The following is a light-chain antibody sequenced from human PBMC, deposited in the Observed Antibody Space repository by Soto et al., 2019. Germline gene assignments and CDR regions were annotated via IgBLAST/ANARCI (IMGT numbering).Light chain of an antibody. CDR2: GAS. CDR3: KQYGSSRT. CDR1: QSVSSSY. Sequence: VLTQSPGTLSLSPGDRATLSCRASQSVSSSYLAWYQQKPGQAPRLLIYGASSRATGIPDRFSGSGSGTEFTLTIRRLEPEDFAVYYCKQYGSSRTCGQGTKVDIK. V-gene: IGKV3-20*01. J-gene: IGKJ1*01.